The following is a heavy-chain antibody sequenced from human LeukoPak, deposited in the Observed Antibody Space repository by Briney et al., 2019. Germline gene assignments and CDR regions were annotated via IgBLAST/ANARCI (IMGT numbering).Heavy chain of an antibody. CDR2: INPNSGGT. Sequence: GASVKVSCKASGYTFTGYYMHWVRQAPGQGLEWMGWINPNSGGTNYAQKFQGRVTMTRDTSISTAYMELSRLRSDDTAVYYCARGANPGGYYDILTGSGVHFDYWGQGTLVTVSS. D-gene: IGHD3-9*01. V-gene: IGHV1-2*02. CDR3: ARGANPGGYYDILTGSGVHFDY. J-gene: IGHJ4*02. CDR1: GYTFTGYY.